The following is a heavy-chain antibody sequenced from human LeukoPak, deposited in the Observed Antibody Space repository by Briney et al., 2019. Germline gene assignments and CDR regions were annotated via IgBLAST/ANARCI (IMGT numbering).Heavy chain of an antibody. CDR2: IKQDGSEK. J-gene: IGHJ4*02. CDR3: VRYSSNWYDLDY. V-gene: IGHV3-7*01. D-gene: IGHD6-13*01. Sequence: PGGSLRLSCAASGFTFSSAWMTWVRQAPGKGLEWVANIKQDGSEKYYVDSVKGRFTISRDNAKNSLYLQMNSLRAEDTAVYYCVRYSSNWYDLDYWGQGTLVTVSS. CDR1: GFTFSSAW.